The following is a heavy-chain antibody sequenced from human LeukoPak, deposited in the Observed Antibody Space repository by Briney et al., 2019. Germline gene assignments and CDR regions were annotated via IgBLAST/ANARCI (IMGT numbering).Heavy chain of an antibody. Sequence: PGGSLRLSCAASGSTFSTYAMHWVRQAPGKGLEWVALISYDGSNKYYADSVKGRFTISRDNSKNTLYLQMNSLRPEDTAVYYCARENWVRYCSDGSCYGFDHWGQGALVTVSS. CDR1: GSTFSTYA. J-gene: IGHJ4*02. V-gene: IGHV3-30-3*01. CDR3: ARENWVRYCSDGSCYGFDH. CDR2: ISYDGSNK. D-gene: IGHD2-15*01.